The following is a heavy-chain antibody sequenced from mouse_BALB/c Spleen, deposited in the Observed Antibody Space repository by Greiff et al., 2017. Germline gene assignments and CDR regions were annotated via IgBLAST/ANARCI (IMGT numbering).Heavy chain of an antibody. CDR1: GFSLTSYG. CDR3: ARKNGDYEPYYAMDY. J-gene: IGHJ4*01. V-gene: IGHV2-4-1*01. Sequence: VQRVESGPGLVQPSQSLSITCTVSGFSLTSYGVHWVRQSPGKGLEWLGVIWSGGSTDYNAAFISRLSISKDNSKSQVFFKMNSLQADDTAIYYCARKNGDYEPYYAMDYWGQGTSVTVSS. CDR2: IWSGGST. D-gene: IGHD2-4*01.